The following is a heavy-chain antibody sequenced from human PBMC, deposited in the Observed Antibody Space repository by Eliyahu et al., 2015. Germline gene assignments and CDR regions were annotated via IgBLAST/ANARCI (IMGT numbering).Heavy chain of an antibody. CDR3: ARPLHPSGSYYDYYYYGMDV. D-gene: IGHD1-26*01. CDR1: XXXFSXYS. J-gene: IGHJ6*02. V-gene: IGHV3-21*01. Sequence: EVQLVESGGGLVKPGGSLRXSCAASXXXFSXYSXXWVRXAPGKGREWVSSISSSSSYIYYADSVKGRFTISRDNAKNSLYLQMNSLRAEDTAVYYCARPLHPSGSYYDYYYYGMDVWGQGTTVTVSS. CDR2: ISSSSSYI.